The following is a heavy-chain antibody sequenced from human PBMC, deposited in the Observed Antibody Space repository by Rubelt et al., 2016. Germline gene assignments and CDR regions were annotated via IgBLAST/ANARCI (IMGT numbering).Heavy chain of an antibody. CDR3: ARGGDLALDY. CDR2: INPSGGSA. Sequence: QVQLVQSGAEVKKPGASVKVSCKASGYTFINYGISWVRQAPGQGLEWMGIINPSGGSASYAQKFQGRVTMTRDTSTSTVYMELSSRRSEDTAVYYCARGGDLALDYWGQGTLVTVSS. V-gene: IGHV1-46*01. D-gene: IGHD3-3*01. J-gene: IGHJ4*02. CDR1: GYTFINYG.